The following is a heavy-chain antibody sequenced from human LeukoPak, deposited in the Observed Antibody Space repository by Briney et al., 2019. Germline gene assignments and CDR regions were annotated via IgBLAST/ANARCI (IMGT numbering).Heavy chain of an antibody. D-gene: IGHD2-2*01. CDR3: ARDRAVGVPADGHEFDY. Sequence: SVKVSCKASGFTFTSSAMQWVRQARGQRLEWIGWIVVGSGNTNYAQKFQERVTITRDMSTSTAYMELSSLRAEDTAVYYCARDRAVGVPADGHEFDYWGRGTLVTVSS. CDR1: GFTFTSSA. CDR2: IVVGSGNT. J-gene: IGHJ4*02. V-gene: IGHV1-58*02.